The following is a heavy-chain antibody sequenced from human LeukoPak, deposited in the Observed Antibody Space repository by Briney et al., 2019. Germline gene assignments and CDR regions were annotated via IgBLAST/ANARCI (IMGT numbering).Heavy chain of an antibody. V-gene: IGHV3-74*01. CDR1: GFAFSSYW. CDR3: ARDRYCSSTSCYVPGFEY. D-gene: IGHD2-2*01. CDR2: INSDGSST. Sequence: GGSLRLSCAASGFAFSSYWMHWVRQAPGKGLVWVSRINSDGSSTSYADSVKGRFTISRDNAKNTLYLQMNSLRAEDTAVYYCARDRYCSSTSCYVPGFEYWGQGTLVTVSS. J-gene: IGHJ4*02.